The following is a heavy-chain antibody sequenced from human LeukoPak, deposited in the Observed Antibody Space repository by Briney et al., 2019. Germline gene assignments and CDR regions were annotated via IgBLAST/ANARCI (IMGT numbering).Heavy chain of an antibody. CDR1: GFTFSSYA. CDR2: ISSNGGST. Sequence: PGGSLRLFCAASGFTFSSYAMHWVRQAPGKGLEYVSAISSNGGSTYYANSVKGRFTISRDNSKNTLYLQVGSLRAEDMAVYYCARSSGNSDYWGQGTLVTVSS. CDR3: ARSSGNSDY. J-gene: IGHJ4*02. D-gene: IGHD3-22*01. V-gene: IGHV3-64*01.